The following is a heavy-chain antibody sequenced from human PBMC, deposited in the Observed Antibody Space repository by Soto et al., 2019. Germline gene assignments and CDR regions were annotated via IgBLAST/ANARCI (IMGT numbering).Heavy chain of an antibody. V-gene: IGHV4-34*01. CDR2: VNHNGRN. D-gene: IGHD6-19*01. Sequence: SETLSLTCTVYGGPFSGYFWNWIRQSPGKGLEWIGKVNHNGRNNYNPSLKSRVTISMDMSKNQFSLKLTSVTAADTAVYYCARGGSSDWQVAFDFWGQGTMVTVS. CDR1: GGPFSGYF. J-gene: IGHJ3*01. CDR3: ARGGSSDWQVAFDF.